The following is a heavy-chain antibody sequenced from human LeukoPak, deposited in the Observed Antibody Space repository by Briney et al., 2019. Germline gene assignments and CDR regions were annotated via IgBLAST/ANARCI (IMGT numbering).Heavy chain of an antibody. D-gene: IGHD5-12*01. V-gene: IGHV4-59*01. CDR1: SGSISTYY. CDR2: IYYSGST. CDR3: ARGGGYSGYGPVAFDI. J-gene: IGHJ3*02. Sequence: PSETLSLTCTVSSGSISTYYWGWIRQPPGKGLEWIGYIYYSGSTKYNPSLKSRVTLSIDTSKNQFSLKLSSVTAADAAVYYCARGGGYSGYGPVAFDIWGQGTMVTVSS.